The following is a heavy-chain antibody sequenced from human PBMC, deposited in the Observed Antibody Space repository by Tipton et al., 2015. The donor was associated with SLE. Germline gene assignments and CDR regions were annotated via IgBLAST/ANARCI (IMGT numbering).Heavy chain of an antibody. V-gene: IGHV1-69*06. CDR2: IIPISGTL. CDR3: ARRAAAAGYYFDY. CDR1: GGTFTNSA. J-gene: IGHJ4*02. D-gene: IGHD6-13*01. Sequence: QSGAEVKRPGSSVKVSCKASGGTFTNSAISWVRQAPGHGLEWMGGIIPISGTLNYAQKFQGRVTITADKSTSTAYMELSSLRSEDTAVYYCARRAAAAGYYFDYWGQGTLVTVSS.